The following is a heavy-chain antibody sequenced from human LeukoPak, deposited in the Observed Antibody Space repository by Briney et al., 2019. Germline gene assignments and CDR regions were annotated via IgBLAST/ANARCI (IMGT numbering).Heavy chain of an antibody. D-gene: IGHD3-22*01. Sequence: GESLKISCQGSGYSFTDYWIAWVRQMPGKGLEWMGIIYPGDSDTRYSPSFQGQVTISADKSISTAYLQWNNLKASDTAMYYCARRSYYDSSGANLWGQGTLVTVSS. CDR1: GYSFTDYW. CDR3: ARRSYYDSSGANL. CDR2: IYPGDSDT. V-gene: IGHV5-51*01. J-gene: IGHJ5*02.